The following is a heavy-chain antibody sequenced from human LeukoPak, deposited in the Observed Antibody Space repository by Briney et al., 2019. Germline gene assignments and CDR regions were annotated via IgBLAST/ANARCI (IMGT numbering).Heavy chain of an antibody. D-gene: IGHD4-17*01. CDR1: GGSFSGYY. Sequence: PSETLSLTCAVYGGSFSGYYWSWIRQPPGKGLKWIGEINHSGSTNYNPSLKSRVTISVDTSKNQFSLKLSSVTAADTAVCYCARGGATTVTTSYYYYGMDVWGKGTTVTVSS. J-gene: IGHJ6*04. CDR2: INHSGST. CDR3: ARGGATTVTTSYYYYGMDV. V-gene: IGHV4-34*01.